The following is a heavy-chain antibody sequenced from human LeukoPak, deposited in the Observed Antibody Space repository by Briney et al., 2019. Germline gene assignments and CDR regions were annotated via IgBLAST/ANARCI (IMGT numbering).Heavy chain of an antibody. V-gene: IGHV3-64*01. Sequence: PGGSLRLSCAASGFTFSSYAMHWVRQAPGKGLEYVSTISNNGGNTYYAKSVKGRITISRDNSKNTLYLQMGSLRTEDMAVYYCARGGTAGGPADYWGQGTLVTVSS. CDR2: ISNNGGNT. CDR3: ARGGTAGGPADY. CDR1: GFTFSSYA. J-gene: IGHJ4*02. D-gene: IGHD3-16*01.